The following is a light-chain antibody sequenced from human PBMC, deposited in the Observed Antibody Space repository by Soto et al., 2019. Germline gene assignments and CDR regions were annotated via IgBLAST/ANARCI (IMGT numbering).Light chain of an antibody. CDR1: SNDVGGYNY. CDR2: EVS. Sequence: QSVLTQPASVSGSPGQSITISCTGTSNDVGGYNYVSWYQQHPGKAPKLMIYEVSNRPSGLSNRFSGSKSGNTASLTISGLQAEDEADYYCSSYTSSSTRRVVFGGGTKVTVL. V-gene: IGLV2-14*01. J-gene: IGLJ2*01. CDR3: SSYTSSSTRRVV.